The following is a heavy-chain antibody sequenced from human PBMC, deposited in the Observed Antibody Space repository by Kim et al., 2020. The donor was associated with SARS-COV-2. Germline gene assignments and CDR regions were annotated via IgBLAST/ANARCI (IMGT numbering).Heavy chain of an antibody. CDR3: TRQYSGYARGAFDI. D-gene: IGHD5-12*01. V-gene: IGHV4-39*01. Sequence: PALNNRVSISVDTSKNQFSLNLSSVTAADTAVYYCTRQYSGYARGAFDIWGQGTMVTVSS. J-gene: IGHJ3*02.